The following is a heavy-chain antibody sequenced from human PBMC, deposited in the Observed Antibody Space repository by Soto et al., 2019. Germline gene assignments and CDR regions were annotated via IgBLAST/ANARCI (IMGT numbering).Heavy chain of an antibody. J-gene: IGHJ4*02. D-gene: IGHD6-19*01. Sequence: SETLSLTCTVSGDSIGTGGYYWDWIRQHPGKGPEWIGYIHYRGHTYYNPSLKSRLTISLDASKNQFSLHLSSVTAADTAVYCSAINHDDISGRVLLFFESWGQGTLVTVYS. V-gene: IGHV4-31*03. CDR1: GDSIGTGGYY. CDR2: IHYRGHT. CDR3: AINHDDISGRVLLFFES.